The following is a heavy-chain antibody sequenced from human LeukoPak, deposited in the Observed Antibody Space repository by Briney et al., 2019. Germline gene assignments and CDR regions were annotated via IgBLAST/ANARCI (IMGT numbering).Heavy chain of an antibody. V-gene: IGHV3-30*18. CDR1: GFTVRNNY. Sequence: PGGSLRLSCAASGFTVRNNYMSWVRQAPGKGLEWVAVISYDGSNKYYADSVKGRFTISRDNSKNTLYLQMNSLRAEDTAVYYCAKDYGITGYSSGWYDYWGQGTLVTVSS. J-gene: IGHJ4*02. D-gene: IGHD6-19*01. CDR2: ISYDGSNK. CDR3: AKDYGITGYSSGWYDY.